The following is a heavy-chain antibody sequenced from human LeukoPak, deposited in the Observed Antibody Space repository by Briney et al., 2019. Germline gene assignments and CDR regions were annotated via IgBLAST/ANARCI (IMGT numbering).Heavy chain of an antibody. J-gene: IGHJ4*02. CDR2: IYHSGST. V-gene: IGHV4-38-2*02. D-gene: IGHD6-13*01. CDR3: ARDRGYSSSWYGGRDFDY. Sequence: SETLSLTCTVSGYSISSGYYWGWIRQPPGKGLEWIGSIYHSGSTYYNPSLKSRVTISVDTSKNQFSLKLSYVTAADTAVYYCARDRGYSSSWYGGRDFDYWGQGTLVTVSS. CDR1: GYSISSGYY.